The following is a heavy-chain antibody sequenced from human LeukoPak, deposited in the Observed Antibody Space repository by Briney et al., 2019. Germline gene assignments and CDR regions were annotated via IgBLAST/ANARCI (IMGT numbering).Heavy chain of an antibody. CDR2: INHSGST. V-gene: IGHV4-34*01. CDR1: GGSFSGYY. Sequence: SETLSLTCAVYGGSFSGYYWSWIRQPPGKGLEWMGEINHSGSTNYNPSLKSRVTISVDTSKNQFSLKLSSVTAADTAVYYCARLSGAVVVPAADDAFDIWGQGTMVTVSS. J-gene: IGHJ3*02. D-gene: IGHD2-2*01. CDR3: ARLSGAVVVPAADDAFDI.